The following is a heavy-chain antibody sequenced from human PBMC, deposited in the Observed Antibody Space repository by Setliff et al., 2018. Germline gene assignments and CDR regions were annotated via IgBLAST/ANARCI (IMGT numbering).Heavy chain of an antibody. CDR3: ARGRMRGSCSGPSCTYDPCDI. V-gene: IGHV4-4*08. CDR2: IQSTGNT. D-gene: IGHD2-2*01. CDR1: GDSFSDYY. J-gene: IGHJ3*02. Sequence: PSETLSLTCAVYGDSFSDYYWSWIRQPPGKGLEWIGLIQSTGNTNYNPSLQSRVTISIDTSKNQFSLKMTSVTATDTAVYYCARGRMRGSCSGPSCTYDPCDIWGQGTPVTVSS.